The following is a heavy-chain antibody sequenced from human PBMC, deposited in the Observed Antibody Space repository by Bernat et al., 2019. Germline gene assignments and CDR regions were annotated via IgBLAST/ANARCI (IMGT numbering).Heavy chain of an antibody. CDR2: IYYSGSA. J-gene: IGHJ4*02. V-gene: IGHV4-39*01. CDR1: GGSISSSSYY. CDR3: ARQMGREGSTWAVFDY. D-gene: IGHD5-24*01. Sequence: QPQLQESGPGLVKPLETLSLTCTVSGGSISSSSYYWGWIRQPPGKGLEWIGSIYYSGSAYYNPSLKNRVTISADTSKNQFSLKLSSVTAADTAVYYCARQMGREGSTWAVFDYWGRGTLVTVSS.